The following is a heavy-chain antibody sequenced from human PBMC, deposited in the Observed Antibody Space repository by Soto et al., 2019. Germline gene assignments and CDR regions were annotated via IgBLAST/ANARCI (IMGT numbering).Heavy chain of an antibody. CDR1: GGSISIYY. V-gene: IGHV4-4*07. Sequence: SETLGITCTFSGGSISIYYWSWIRQPAGKGLEWIGRIYTSGSTNYNPSLKSRVTMSVDTSKKQFSLKLSSVTAADTAVYYCALQAAAGINYWGQGTMVTVSS. D-gene: IGHD6-13*01. J-gene: IGHJ4*02. CDR3: ALQAAAGINY. CDR2: IYTSGST.